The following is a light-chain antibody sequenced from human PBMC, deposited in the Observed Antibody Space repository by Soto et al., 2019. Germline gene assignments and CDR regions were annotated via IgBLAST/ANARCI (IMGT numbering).Light chain of an antibody. CDR1: QSISSW. CDR3: KEYKRYSPHT. CDR2: KAS. J-gene: IGKJ4*01. V-gene: IGKV1-5*03. Sequence: DIQMTQSPSTLSASVGDRVTITCRASQSISSWLAWYHQKPGKAPKLLIYKASSLESGVPSRFSGSGSGTEFSRIRRRFQPAGFATYHCKEYKRYSPHTVSGGTKVDIK.